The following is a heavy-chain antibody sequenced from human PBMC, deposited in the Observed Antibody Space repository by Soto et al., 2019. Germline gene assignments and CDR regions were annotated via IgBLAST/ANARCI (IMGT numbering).Heavy chain of an antibody. J-gene: IGHJ5*02. CDR2: INHSGST. V-gene: IGHV4-34*01. CDR1: GGSFSGYY. CDR3: ARVSPWYLYQYCSSTSCPGRGWFDP. Sequence: PSETLSLTCAVYGGSFSGYYWSWIRQPPGKGLEWIGEINHSGSTNYNPSLKSRVTISVDTSKNQFSLKLSSVTAADTAVYYCARVSPWYLYQYCSSTSCPGRGWFDPWGQGTLVTVSS. D-gene: IGHD2-2*01.